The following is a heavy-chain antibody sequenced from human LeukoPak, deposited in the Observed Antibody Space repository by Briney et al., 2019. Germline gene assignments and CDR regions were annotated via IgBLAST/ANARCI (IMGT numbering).Heavy chain of an antibody. CDR3: ARRSSDWYFDV. D-gene: IGHD3-22*01. CDR2: IYTSGST. V-gene: IGHV4-4*07. J-gene: IGHJ2*01. Sequence: PSETLSLTCTVSGGSISSYYWSWIRQPAGKGLEWIGRIYTSGSTTYNPSLNSRVTMSVDTSKNQFSLRLTSVTAADTAVYYCARRSSDWYFDVWGRGTLVTVSS. CDR1: GGSISSYY.